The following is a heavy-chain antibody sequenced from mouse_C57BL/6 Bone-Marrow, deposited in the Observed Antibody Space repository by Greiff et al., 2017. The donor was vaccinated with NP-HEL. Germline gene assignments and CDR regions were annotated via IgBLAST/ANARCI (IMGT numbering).Heavy chain of an antibody. Sequence: EVQLVESGPGLAKPSQTLSFTCSVSGYSITSAYWNWIRKFPGNKLEYMGYISYSGSTYNYPSLKSRISITRDTSKNQDYLQLNSVTTEDTATYYCARGGLAYWYFDVWGTGTTVTVSS. CDR3: ARGGLAYWYFDV. CDR2: ISYSGST. J-gene: IGHJ1*03. CDR1: GYSITSAY. D-gene: IGHD3-3*01. V-gene: IGHV3-8*01.